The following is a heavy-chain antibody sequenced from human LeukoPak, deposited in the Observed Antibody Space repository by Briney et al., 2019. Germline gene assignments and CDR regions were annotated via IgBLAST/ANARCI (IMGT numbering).Heavy chain of an antibody. CDR1: GGSFSGYY. J-gene: IGHJ4*02. CDR3: ARGQRGYSGSYYFN. Sequence: PSETLSLTCAVYGGSFSGYYWSWIRQPPGKGLEWIGEINHSRSTNYNPSLKSRVTISVDTSKNQFSLKLSSVTAADTAVYYCARGQRGYSGSYYFNWGQGTLVTVSS. D-gene: IGHD1-26*01. V-gene: IGHV4-34*01. CDR2: INHSRST.